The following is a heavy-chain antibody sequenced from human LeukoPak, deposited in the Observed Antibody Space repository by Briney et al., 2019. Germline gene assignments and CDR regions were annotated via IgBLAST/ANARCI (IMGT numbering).Heavy chain of an antibody. V-gene: IGHV1-18*01. CDR1: GYTFNTFG. J-gene: IGHJ5*02. CDR2: ISGYNGDT. CDR3: ARSGDGNRFDP. Sequence: ASVKVSCKASGYTFNTFGVAWVRQAPGQGLEWMGWISGYNGDTDYAANLQGRVTLTTDTSTNTAYMELRSLRSDDAAVYYCARSGDGNRFDPWGQGTLVTVSS. D-gene: IGHD4-17*01.